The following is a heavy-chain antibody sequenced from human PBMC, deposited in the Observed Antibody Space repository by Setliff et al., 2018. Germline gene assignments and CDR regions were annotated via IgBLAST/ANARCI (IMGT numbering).Heavy chain of an antibody. D-gene: IGHD1-7*01. CDR3: AREEGTSTSSDAFDV. CDR1: GDSISSGDYF. V-gene: IGHV4-30-4*08. J-gene: IGHJ3*01. Sequence: SETLSLTCTVSGDSISSGDYFWSWICQPPGKGLEWIAYIYHSGSAYYNPSLKSRVTMSVDTSKNQFSLHLTSVTAADTAVYYCAREEGTSTSSDAFDVWGQGMMVTVSS. CDR2: IYHSGSA.